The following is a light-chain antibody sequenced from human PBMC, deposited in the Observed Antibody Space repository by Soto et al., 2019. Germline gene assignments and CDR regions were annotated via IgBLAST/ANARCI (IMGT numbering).Light chain of an antibody. CDR3: SSYTSSSTGV. J-gene: IGLJ1*01. V-gene: IGLV2-14*01. Sequence: QSVLTQPASVSGSPGQPITISCTGTSSDVGGYNYVSWYQQHPGKAPKLMIYEVNYRPSGVSNQFSGSKSGNTASLTISGLQAEDEADYYCSSYTSSSTGVFGTGTKVTVL. CDR2: EVN. CDR1: SSDVGGYNY.